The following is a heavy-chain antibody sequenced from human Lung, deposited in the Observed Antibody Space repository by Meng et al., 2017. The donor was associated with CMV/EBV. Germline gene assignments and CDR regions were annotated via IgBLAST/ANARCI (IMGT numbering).Heavy chain of an antibody. Sequence: LVESGGGLVKPWGSRSLSLAGSGFTFSNAWMSWVRQAPGKGLEWVGRIKSKTDGETTDYTAPVKGRFTISRDDSKNTLYLQMNSLKTEDTAVYYCIWNDLGDYWGQGTLVTVSS. CDR2: IKSKTDGETT. V-gene: IGHV3-15*01. D-gene: IGHD1-1*01. J-gene: IGHJ4*02. CDR3: IWNDLGDY. CDR1: GFTFSNAW.